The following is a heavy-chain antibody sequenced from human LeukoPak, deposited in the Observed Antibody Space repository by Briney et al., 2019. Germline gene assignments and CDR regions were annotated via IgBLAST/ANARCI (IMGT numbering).Heavy chain of an antibody. CDR1: GGSISSSSYY. CDR3: ARNVAYSSSWYTRRRGCYFDY. V-gene: IGHV4-39*07. J-gene: IGHJ4*02. Sequence: PSETLSLTCTVSGGSISSSSYYWGWIRQPPGKGLEWIGSIYYSGSTYYNPSLKSRVTISVDTSKNQFSLKLSSVTAADTAVYYCARNVAYSSSWYTRRRGCYFDYWGQGTLVTVSS. D-gene: IGHD6-13*01. CDR2: IYYSGST.